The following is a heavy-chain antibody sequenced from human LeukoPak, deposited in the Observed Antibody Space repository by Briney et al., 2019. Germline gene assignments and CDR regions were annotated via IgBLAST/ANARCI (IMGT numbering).Heavy chain of an antibody. J-gene: IGHJ4*02. CDR3: ARDSTYCSSTSCCGVHDY. Sequence: PSETLSLTCTVSGGSISSYYWSWIRQPAGKGLEWIGRIYTSGSTNYNPSLKSRVTISVDKSKNQFSLKLSSVTAADTAVYYCARDSTYCSSTSCCGVHDYWGQGTLVTVSS. CDR2: IYTSGST. CDR1: GGSISSYY. V-gene: IGHV4-4*07. D-gene: IGHD2-2*01.